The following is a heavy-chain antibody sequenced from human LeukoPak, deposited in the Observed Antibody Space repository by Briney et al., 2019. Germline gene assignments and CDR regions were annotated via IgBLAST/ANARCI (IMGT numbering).Heavy chain of an antibody. CDR3: ANSIDFDYGDYYFDY. CDR2: IYTSGST. Sequence: PSETLSLTCTVSGGSMSRSSDYWTWIRQPAGKGLEWIGCIYTSGSTNYNPSLKSRVTISLDTSKNQFSLKLSSVTAADTAVYYCANSIDFDYGDYYFDYWGQGALVTISS. V-gene: IGHV4-61*02. CDR1: GGSMSRSSDY. J-gene: IGHJ4*02. D-gene: IGHD4-17*01.